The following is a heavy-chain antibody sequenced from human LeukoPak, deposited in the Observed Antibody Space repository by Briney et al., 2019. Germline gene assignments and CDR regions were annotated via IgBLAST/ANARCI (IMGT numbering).Heavy chain of an antibody. V-gene: IGHV4-30-2*01. CDR1: GGSITSGAYY. CDR3: AREYWDCRNTNCYNWFDP. D-gene: IGHD2-2*01. CDR2: IHYSGTT. J-gene: IGHJ5*02. Sequence: SETLSLTCTVSGGSITSGAYYWSWVRQPPGKGLEWIGYIHYSGTTYYNSSHTSRLTMSVDRSKNQFSLHLSSVTAADTAVYYCAREYWDCRNTNCYNWFDPWGQGTLVTVSS.